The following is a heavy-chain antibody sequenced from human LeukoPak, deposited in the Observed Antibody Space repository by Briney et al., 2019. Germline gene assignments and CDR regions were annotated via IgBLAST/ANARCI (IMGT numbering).Heavy chain of an antibody. CDR3: AKATTASPRNFDY. Sequence: GGSLRLSCAASGFTFSSYAMSWVRQAPAKGLEWVSSISTSGGSTYYADSVKGRFNISRDNSKNTLLLQMNSLRAEDTAVYYCAKATTASPRNFDYWGQGTLVTVSS. CDR1: GFTFSSYA. J-gene: IGHJ4*02. V-gene: IGHV3-23*01. D-gene: IGHD2-21*02. CDR2: ISTSGGST.